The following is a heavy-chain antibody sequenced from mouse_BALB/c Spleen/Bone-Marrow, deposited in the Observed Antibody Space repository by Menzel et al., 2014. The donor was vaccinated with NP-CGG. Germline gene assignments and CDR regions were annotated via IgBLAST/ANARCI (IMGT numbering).Heavy chain of an antibody. J-gene: IGHJ2*01. CDR2: FNPYNDGS. Sequence: EVHLVESGPELVKPGASVQMSCKASGYTFTSSVMHWVKQKPVQGLEWIGYFNPYNDGSKYNEKFKGKATLTSDKSSSTAYMELSSLTSEDSAVYYCAKGGNYRYDFDYWGQGTTLTVSS. D-gene: IGHD2-14*01. V-gene: IGHV1-14*01. CDR3: AKGGNYRYDFDY. CDR1: GYTFTSSV.